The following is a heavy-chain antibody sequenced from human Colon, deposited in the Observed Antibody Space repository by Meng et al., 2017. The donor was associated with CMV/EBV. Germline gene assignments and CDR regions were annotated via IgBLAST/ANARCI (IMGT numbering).Heavy chain of an antibody. V-gene: IGHV3-74*01. CDR3: ARDPRGYGMDV. Sequence: LTCAASGFPFNTYWMHWVRQGPGKGLEWVARINSDETGANYAVSVKGRFTISRDNAKSTLYLQMNSLRGDDTAIYYCARDPRGYGMDVWGQGTTVTVSS. CDR2: INSDETGA. J-gene: IGHJ6*02. CDR1: GFPFNTYW.